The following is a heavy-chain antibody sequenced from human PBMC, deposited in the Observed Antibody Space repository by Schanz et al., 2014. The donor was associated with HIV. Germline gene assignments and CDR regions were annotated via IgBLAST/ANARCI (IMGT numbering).Heavy chain of an antibody. Sequence: QVQLVQSGAEVKKPGASVKVSCKASGYTFTSYSISWVRQAPGQGLEWLGMIVPKLGAAKYAQNFQGRVTIASDESTSTSYMEMTSLRSEDTAVYFCARSDTYNSGWYGHWGQGTLVTVSS. CDR2: IVPKLGAA. J-gene: IGHJ4*02. CDR3: ARSDTYNSGWYGH. D-gene: IGHD6-19*01. CDR1: GYTFTSYS. V-gene: IGHV1-69*11.